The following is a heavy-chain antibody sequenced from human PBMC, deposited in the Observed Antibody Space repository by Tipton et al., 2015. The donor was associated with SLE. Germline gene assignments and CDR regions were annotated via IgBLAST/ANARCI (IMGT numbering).Heavy chain of an antibody. CDR1: GGSVSRNYYY. V-gene: IGHV4-39*02. J-gene: IGHJ5*02. Sequence: TLSLTCTDSGGSVSRNYYYWAWIRQSPGKGLEWIGSIHYSGTTYYNPSLNSRFTISVDTSKNQFSLKLTSVTATDTAVYYCARDWVVGATLDRFDPWGQGTLDTVSS. CDR3: ARDWVVGATLDRFDP. CDR2: IHYSGTT. D-gene: IGHD1-26*01.